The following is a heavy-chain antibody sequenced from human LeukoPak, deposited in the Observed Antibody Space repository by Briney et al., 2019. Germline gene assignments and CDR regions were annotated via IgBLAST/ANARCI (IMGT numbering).Heavy chain of an antibody. CDR1: GGSFSGYY. CDR2: INHSGST. D-gene: IGHD3-3*01. V-gene: IGHV4-34*01. J-gene: IGHJ4*02. Sequence: SETLSLTCAVYGGSFSGYYWSWIRQPPGKGLEWIGEINHSGSTNYNPSLKSRVTISVDTSKNQFSLKLSSVTAADTAVYYCARVSRSGYYNLYEFDYWGQGTLVTVSS. CDR3: ARVSRSGYYNLYEFDY.